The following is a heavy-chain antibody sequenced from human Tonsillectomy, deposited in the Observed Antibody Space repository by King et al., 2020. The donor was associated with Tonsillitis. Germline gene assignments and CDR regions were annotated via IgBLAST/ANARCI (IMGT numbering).Heavy chain of an antibody. CDR3: ARPRYSGRPIGAFDI. V-gene: IGHV5-10-1*03. Sequence: VQLVESGAEVKKPGESLRISCKDSGYSFTTYWISWVRQMPGKGLEWMGRIDPSDSYTNYSPSFQGHVTISTEKSISTAYLQWSSLKASDTAMYFCARPRYSGRPIGAFDIWGQGTMVTVSS. CDR2: IDPSDSYT. D-gene: IGHD1-26*01. J-gene: IGHJ3*02. CDR1: GYSFTTYW.